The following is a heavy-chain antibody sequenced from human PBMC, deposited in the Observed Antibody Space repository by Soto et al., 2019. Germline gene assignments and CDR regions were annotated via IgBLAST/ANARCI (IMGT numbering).Heavy chain of an antibody. V-gene: IGHV3-23*01. Sequence: EVQLLESGGGLVQPGGSLRLSCAASGFTFSSYAMSWVRQAPGKGLEWVSAISGSGGSTYYADSVKGRFTISRDNSKNTLYLQMNSLRAEDTAVYYRAKDLYSSSWFDYWGQGSLVTVSS. J-gene: IGHJ4*02. CDR2: ISGSGGST. CDR1: GFTFSSYA. CDR3: AKDLYSSSWFDY. D-gene: IGHD6-13*01.